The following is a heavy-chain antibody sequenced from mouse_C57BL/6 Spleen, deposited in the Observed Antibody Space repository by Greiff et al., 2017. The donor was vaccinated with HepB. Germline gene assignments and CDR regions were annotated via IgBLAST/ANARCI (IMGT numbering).Heavy chain of an antibody. J-gene: IGHJ2*01. Sequence: VQLQQSGPELVKPGASVKISCKASGYAFSSSWMNWVKQRPGKGLEWIGRIYPGDGDTNYNGKFKGKATLTADKSSSTAYMQLSSLTSEDSAVYFGAIGDYFDYWGQGTTLTVSS. V-gene: IGHV1-82*01. CDR1: GYAFSSSW. CDR3: AIGDYFDY. CDR2: IYPGDGDT.